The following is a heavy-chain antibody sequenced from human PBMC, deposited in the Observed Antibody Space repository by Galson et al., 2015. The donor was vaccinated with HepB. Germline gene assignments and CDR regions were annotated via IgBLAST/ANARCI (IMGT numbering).Heavy chain of an antibody. J-gene: IGHJ2*01. D-gene: IGHD3-10*01. CDR3: ARNTRPITMVRAGYFDL. V-gene: IGHV7-4-1*02. CDR2: INTNTGNP. CDR1: GYTFTSYA. Sequence: SVKVSCKASGYTFTSYAMNWVRQAPGQGLEWMGWINTNTGNPTYAQGFTGRFVFSLDTSVSTAYLQISSLKAEDTAVYYCARNTRPITMVRAGYFDLWGRGTLVAASS.